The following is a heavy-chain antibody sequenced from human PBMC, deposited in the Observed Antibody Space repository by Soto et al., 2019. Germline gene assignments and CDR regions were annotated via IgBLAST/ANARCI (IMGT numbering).Heavy chain of an antibody. CDR3: VSVPGTTADY. J-gene: IGHJ4*02. CDR1: GGSISSTRYY. Sequence: QLQLQESGPGLVKPSETLSLTCTVSGGSISSTRYYWGWIRQPPGKGPEWIGTTYYTGSTYYNPSRKSRVTISVDMSKNQFSLKVRSVTAADTAVYYCVSVPGTTADYWGQGTLVTVSS. D-gene: IGHD1-1*01. CDR2: TYYTGST. V-gene: IGHV4-39*01.